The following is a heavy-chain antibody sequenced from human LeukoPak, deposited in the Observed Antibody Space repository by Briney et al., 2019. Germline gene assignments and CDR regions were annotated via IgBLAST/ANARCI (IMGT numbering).Heavy chain of an antibody. D-gene: IGHD3-9*01. CDR2: ISSSSSYI. CDR1: GFTFSSYS. Sequence: GGSLRLSCAASGFTFSSYSMNWVRQAPGEGLEWVSSISSSSSYIYYADSVKGRFTISRDNAKNSPYLQMNSLRAEDTAVYYCARGESYYDILTGYPYWGQGTLVTVSS. V-gene: IGHV3-21*01. J-gene: IGHJ4*02. CDR3: ARGESYYDILTGYPY.